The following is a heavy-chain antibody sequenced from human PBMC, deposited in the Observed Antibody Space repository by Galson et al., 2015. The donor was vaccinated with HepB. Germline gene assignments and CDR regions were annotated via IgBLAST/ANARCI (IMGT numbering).Heavy chain of an antibody. CDR1: GFTFSSYA. Sequence: SLRLTCAASGFTFSSYAMSWVRQAPGKGLEWVSAISGSGGNSYYADSVKGRFTISRDNSKNTLYLQMNSLRAEDTAVYYCAKDNEPGGSYSDYWGQGTLVTVSS. CDR2: ISGSGGNS. CDR3: AKDNEPGGSYSDY. D-gene: IGHD1-1*01. J-gene: IGHJ4*02. V-gene: IGHV3-23*01.